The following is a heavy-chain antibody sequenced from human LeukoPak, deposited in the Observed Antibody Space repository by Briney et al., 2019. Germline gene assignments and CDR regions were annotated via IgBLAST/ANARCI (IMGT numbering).Heavy chain of an antibody. CDR1: GGSISRSSYY. J-gene: IGHJ4*02. CDR2: VSYSGNT. CDR3: ARGGYYYGSGSYYGFDY. D-gene: IGHD3-10*01. V-gene: IGHV4-39*07. Sequence: SETLSLTCTVSGGSISRSSYYWGWIRQTPGMGLEWIGSVSYSGNTDYNPSLKSRVTISVDTSKNLFSLRLTSVTAADTAVYYCARGGYYYGSGSYYGFDYWGQGTLVTVSS.